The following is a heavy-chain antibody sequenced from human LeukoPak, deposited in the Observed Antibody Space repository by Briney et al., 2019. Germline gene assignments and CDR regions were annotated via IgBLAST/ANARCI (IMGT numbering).Heavy chain of an antibody. V-gene: IGHV5-51*01. Sequence: GESPKISCKGSGYSFTSYWIGWVRQMPGKGLEWMGIIYPGDSDTRYSPSFLGQVTISADKSISTAYLQWSSLKASDTAMYYCAGSLGITMTNPPTPWDVWGQGTTVTVSS. D-gene: IGHD3-22*01. J-gene: IGHJ6*02. CDR1: GYSFTSYW. CDR2: IYPGDSDT. CDR3: AGSLGITMTNPPTPWDV.